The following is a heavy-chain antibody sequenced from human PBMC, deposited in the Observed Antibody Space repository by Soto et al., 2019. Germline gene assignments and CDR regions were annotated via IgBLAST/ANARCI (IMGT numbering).Heavy chain of an antibody. V-gene: IGHV3-7*01. D-gene: IGHD2-15*01. J-gene: IGHJ4*02. CDR3: ARDRGYCTGGTCYSVLDY. CDR2: IKQDGSEK. Sequence: DVQLVESGGGLVQPGGSLRLSCAASGFTFSSYYMNWVRQAPGKGLEWVTNIKQDGSEKNYVDSVKGRFTISRDNARNSLYLHMNSLRGEDTAVYYCARDRGYCTGGTCYSVLDYWGQGILVTVSS. CDR1: GFTFSSYY.